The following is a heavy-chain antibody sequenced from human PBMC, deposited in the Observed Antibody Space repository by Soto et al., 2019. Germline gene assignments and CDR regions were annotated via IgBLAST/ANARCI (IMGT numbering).Heavy chain of an antibody. Sequence: QVQLQQWGAGLLKPSETMSLTCTVYGGSFSGYYWSWIRQPPGKGLEWIGEINHSGSTNYNPSLKCRVTISVDTSKNQFSLKLSSVTAADTAVYYCARADSSREVDYWGQGTLVTVSS. CDR2: INHSGST. J-gene: IGHJ4*02. CDR3: ARADSSREVDY. V-gene: IGHV4-34*01. D-gene: IGHD6-13*01. CDR1: GGSFSGYY.